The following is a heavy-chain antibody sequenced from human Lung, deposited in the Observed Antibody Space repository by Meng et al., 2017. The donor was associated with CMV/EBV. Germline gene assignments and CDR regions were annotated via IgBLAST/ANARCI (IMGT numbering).Heavy chain of an antibody. Sequence: GESXKISCAASGFTLSRYWMHWVRQAPGKGLVRVSRINEYGSRTDYADSVKGRFTIFRDNAKNTLYLQMDSLRAEDTAVYYCARDWSGSDDYWGQGTVVTVSS. CDR2: INEYGSRT. D-gene: IGHD1-26*01. CDR3: ARDWSGSDDY. CDR1: GFTLSRYW. J-gene: IGHJ4*02. V-gene: IGHV3-74*01.